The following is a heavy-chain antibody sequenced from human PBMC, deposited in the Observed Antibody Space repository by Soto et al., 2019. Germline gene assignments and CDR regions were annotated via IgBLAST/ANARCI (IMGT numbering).Heavy chain of an antibody. CDR3: ARHRSGSSYYNY. Sequence: QVHLVQSGAEVKEPGASVKVSCTASGYTFTNYGITWVRQAPGQGLEWMGWISPYSAKTNKAPRLQGRVTLTTATSTIPAYMELRSLRSDGTAVYSCARHRSGSSYYNYWGQGPLVTVSS. CDR1: GYTFTNYG. J-gene: IGHJ4*02. CDR2: ISPYSAKT. D-gene: IGHD1-26*01. V-gene: IGHV1-18*01.